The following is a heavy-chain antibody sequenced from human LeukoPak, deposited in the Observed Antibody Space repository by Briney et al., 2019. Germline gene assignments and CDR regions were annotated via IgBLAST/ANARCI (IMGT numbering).Heavy chain of an antibody. Sequence: GGSLRLSCVTSGFSFSTYDMSWVRQAPGKGRGWVSGITANTRGRITYYANSVKGRFTISRDSSKDTLYLQMNSLRAEDTAVYFCARGGYFSFDYWGRGTLVTVSS. J-gene: IGHJ4*02. CDR1: GFSFSTYD. CDR3: ARGGYFSFDY. CDR2: ITANTRGRIT. D-gene: IGHD2/OR15-2a*01. V-gene: IGHV3-23*01.